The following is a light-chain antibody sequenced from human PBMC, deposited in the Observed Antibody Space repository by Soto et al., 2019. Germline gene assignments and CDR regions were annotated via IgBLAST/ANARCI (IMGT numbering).Light chain of an antibody. CDR3: QHYNNWPPWT. V-gene: IGKV3-15*01. Sequence: EIVMTQSPATLSVSPGERATLSCRASQSVSTNLAWYQQKPGQVPRLLIYGASTRATGIPARFSGSGSGTESTLTISSLQSEDFAVYYCQHYNNWPPWTFGQGTKVEIK. CDR1: QSVSTN. CDR2: GAS. J-gene: IGKJ1*01.